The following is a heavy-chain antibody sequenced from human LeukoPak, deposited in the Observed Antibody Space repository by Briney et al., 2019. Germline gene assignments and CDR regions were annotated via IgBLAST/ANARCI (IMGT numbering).Heavy chain of an antibody. Sequence: PGGSLRLSCAASGFTFSSYAMNWVRQAPGKGLEWVSVITTSGGSTSYADSVKGRFTISRDNSKNTLYLQMNSLRAEDTALYYCASGSSNWNPRPVVDGFDYWGQGTLVTVSS. D-gene: IGHD1-1*01. V-gene: IGHV3-23*01. CDR2: ITTSGGST. CDR1: GFTFSSYA. J-gene: IGHJ4*02. CDR3: ASGSSNWNPRPVVDGFDY.